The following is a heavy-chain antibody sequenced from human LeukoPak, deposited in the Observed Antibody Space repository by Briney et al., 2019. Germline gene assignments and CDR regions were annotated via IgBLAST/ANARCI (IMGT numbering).Heavy chain of an antibody. V-gene: IGHV3-7*01. Sequence: RPGGSLRLSCAASGFTFGNYWMRWVRQAAGKGLEGVAYINQDGSETYYVDCVKGRFTIFRANAKNSLYLQMNSLTAEDTAVYYCARRDRAAAGYYYSYYYMGVWGKGTTVTVSS. D-gene: IGHD6-13*01. J-gene: IGHJ6*03. CDR2: INQDGSET. CDR3: ARRDRAAAGYYYSYYYMGV. CDR1: GFTFGNYW.